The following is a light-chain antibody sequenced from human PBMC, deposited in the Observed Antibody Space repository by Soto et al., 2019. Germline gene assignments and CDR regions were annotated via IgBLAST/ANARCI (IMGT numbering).Light chain of an antibody. J-gene: IGLJ1*01. V-gene: IGLV2-14*01. CDR1: SSDVGGFNY. CDR3: SSYTSTSTFV. Sequence: QSVLTQPASVSGSPGQSITISCTGTSSDVGGFNYVSWYQQHPGKAPKLLIYEVNIRPSGFSNRFSGSKSGNTASLTTSGLQAEDDADYYCSSYTSTSTFVFGTGTKVTVL. CDR2: EVN.